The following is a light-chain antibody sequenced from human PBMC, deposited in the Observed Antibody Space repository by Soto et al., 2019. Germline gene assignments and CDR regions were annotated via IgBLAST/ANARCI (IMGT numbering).Light chain of an antibody. CDR1: SSDVGGYNF. CDR3: SSYAGSNPVV. Sequence: QSALTQPPSASGSPGQSVTISCTGTSSDVGGYNFVSWYQQHPGKAPTLMIFEVSKRPSGVPDRFSGSKSGDTASQTVSGLQAEAEGDYYCSSYAGSNPVVFGGGTKVPAL. J-gene: IGLJ2*01. V-gene: IGLV2-8*01. CDR2: EVS.